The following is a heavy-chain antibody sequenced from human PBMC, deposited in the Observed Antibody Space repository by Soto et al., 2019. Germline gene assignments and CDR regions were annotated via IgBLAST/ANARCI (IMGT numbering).Heavy chain of an antibody. J-gene: IGHJ4*02. CDR1: GFTFSSYG. D-gene: IGHD3-22*01. Sequence: GGSLRLSCAASGFTFSSYGMHWVRQAPGKGLEWVAVIWYDGSNKYYADSVKGRFTISRDNSKNTLYLQMNSLRAEDTAVYYCARDGDYYDSSGYAKRYFDYWGQGTLVTVSS. V-gene: IGHV3-33*01. CDR2: IWYDGSNK. CDR3: ARDGDYYDSSGYAKRYFDY.